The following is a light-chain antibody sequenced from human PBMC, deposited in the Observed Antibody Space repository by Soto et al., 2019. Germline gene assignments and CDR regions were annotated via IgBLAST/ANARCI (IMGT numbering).Light chain of an antibody. CDR1: QSVLYSSNNKNF. Sequence: DIVMTQSPDSLAVSLGERATINCKSSQSVLYSSNNKNFLAWYQQKPGQPPKLRSYWASTRESGVPDRFSGSGSGTDFTLTISSLQAEDVAVYYCQQYYSTPLTFGGGTKVDIK. V-gene: IGKV4-1*01. CDR3: QQYYSTPLT. CDR2: WAS. J-gene: IGKJ4*01.